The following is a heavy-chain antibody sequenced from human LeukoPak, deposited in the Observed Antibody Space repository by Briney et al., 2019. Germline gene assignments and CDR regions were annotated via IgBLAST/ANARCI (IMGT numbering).Heavy chain of an antibody. D-gene: IGHD3-3*01. Sequence: SETLSLTCTVSGGSISSYYWSWIRQPPGKGLEWIGYIYYSGSTNYNPSLKSRVTISVDTSKNQFSLKLSSVTAADTAVYYCARSGYSNWFDPWGQGTLVTVSS. V-gene: IGHV4-59*01. CDR3: ARSGYSNWFDP. CDR1: GGSISSYY. CDR2: IYYSGST. J-gene: IGHJ5*02.